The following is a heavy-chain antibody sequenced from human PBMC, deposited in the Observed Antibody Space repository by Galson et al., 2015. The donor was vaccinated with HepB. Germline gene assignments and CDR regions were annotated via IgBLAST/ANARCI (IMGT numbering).Heavy chain of an antibody. CDR1: GYTFTSYG. Sequence: SCKASGYTFTSYGISWVRQAPGQGLEWMGWISAYNGNTNYAQKLQGRVTMTTDTSTSTAYMELRSLRSDDTAVYYCASAAGRPGYFDYWGQGTLVTVSS. CDR3: ASAAGRPGYFDY. J-gene: IGHJ4*02. CDR2: ISAYNGNT. D-gene: IGHD6-13*01. V-gene: IGHV1-18*01.